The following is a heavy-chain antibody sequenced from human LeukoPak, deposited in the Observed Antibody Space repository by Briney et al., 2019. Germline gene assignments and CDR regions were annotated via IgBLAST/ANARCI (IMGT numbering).Heavy chain of an antibody. J-gene: IGHJ4*02. D-gene: IGHD1-7*01. Sequence: LGGSLRLSCAASGFTLSSYSMNWVRQAPGKGLEWVSSISSSSSYIFYADSVKGRFTISRDNAKNSLYLQMNSLRAEDTAVYYCARDLLGWNYLFDYWGQGTLVTVSS. CDR3: ARDLLGWNYLFDY. CDR1: GFTLSSYS. V-gene: IGHV3-21*01. CDR2: ISSSSSYI.